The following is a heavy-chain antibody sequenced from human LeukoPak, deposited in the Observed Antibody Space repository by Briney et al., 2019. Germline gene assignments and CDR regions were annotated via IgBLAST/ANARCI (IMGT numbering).Heavy chain of an antibody. CDR2: INHSGST. V-gene: IGHV4-34*01. Sequence: SETLSLTCAVYGGSFSGYYWSWIRQPPGKGLEWIGEINHSGSTNYNPSLKSRVTMSVDTSKNQFSLNLTSVTAADTAVYFCASEQTTSGGRGLDYWGQGALVSVSS. CDR1: GGSFSGYY. CDR3: ASEQTTSGGRGLDY. D-gene: IGHD1-26*01. J-gene: IGHJ4*02.